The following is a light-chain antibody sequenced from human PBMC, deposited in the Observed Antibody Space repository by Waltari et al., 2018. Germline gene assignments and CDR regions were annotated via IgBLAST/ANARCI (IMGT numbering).Light chain of an antibody. V-gene: IGKV4-1*01. CDR2: WAS. CDR1: QTVLYTSNNKNY. CDR3: QQQFRTPPT. Sequence: DIVMTQSPDSLAGSLGERAAINCKSSQTVLYTSNNKNYLAWYQQKPGQPPKLHIYWASTRESGVPERFSGSGSGTDFTLTISSLQAEDVAVYYWQQQFRTPPTFGQGTKLEIK. J-gene: IGKJ2*01.